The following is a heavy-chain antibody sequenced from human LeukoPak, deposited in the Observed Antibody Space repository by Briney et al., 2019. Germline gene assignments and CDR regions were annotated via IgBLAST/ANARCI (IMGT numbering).Heavy chain of an antibody. V-gene: IGHV4-34*01. CDR3: ARRIQLKNDY. CDR2: INHSGST. CDR1: GGSFSGYY. D-gene: IGHD5-18*01. J-gene: IGHJ4*02. Sequence: PSETLSLTCAVYGGSFSGYYWSWIRQPPGKGLEWIGEINHSGSTNYNSSLKSRVTISVDTSKNQFSLKLSSVTAADTAVYYCARRIQLKNDYWGQGTLVTVSS.